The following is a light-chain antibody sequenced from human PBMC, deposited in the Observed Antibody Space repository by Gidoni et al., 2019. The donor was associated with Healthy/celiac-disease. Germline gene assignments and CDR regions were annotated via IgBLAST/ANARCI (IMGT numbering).Light chain of an antibody. V-gene: IGKV1-39*01. CDR1: QSISSY. CDR3: QHSYSTPPT. Sequence: DIQLTQSPSSLSASVGDRVTITCRASQSISSYLNWYQQKPGKAPKLLIYAASSLQSGVPSRFSGSGSGTDFTLTIRSLQPEDFATYYCQHSYSTPPTFGGGTKVEIK. CDR2: AAS. J-gene: IGKJ4*01.